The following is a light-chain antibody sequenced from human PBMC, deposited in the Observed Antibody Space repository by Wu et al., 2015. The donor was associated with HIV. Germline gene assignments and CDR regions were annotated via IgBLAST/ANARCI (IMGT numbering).Light chain of an antibody. CDR2: KTS. J-gene: IGKJ1*01. CDR1: QSISYW. V-gene: IGKV1-5*03. CDR3: QQYDSYSWT. Sequence: DIRMTQSPSTLSASVGDRVTITCRASQSISYWLAWYQQKPGKAPKLLIYKTSNLEGGVPSRFSGSGSETEFTLTISSLQPDDFATYYCQQYDSYSWTFGQGTKVEIK.